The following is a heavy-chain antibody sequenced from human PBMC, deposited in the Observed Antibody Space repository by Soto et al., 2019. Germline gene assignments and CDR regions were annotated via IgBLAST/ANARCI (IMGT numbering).Heavy chain of an antibody. CDR1: GFTFSDFG. CDR2: ISYDGINR. Sequence: GGSLRLSCAASGFTFSDFGMHWVRRAPGKGLEWVAAISYDGINRYYADSMKGRFTISRDDSKNTLFLQVDSLRPADTAMYYCAKDNSMYCGGDCYNYLDDWGQGALVTVSS. J-gene: IGHJ4*02. D-gene: IGHD2-21*01. V-gene: IGHV3-30*18. CDR3: AKDNSMYCGGDCYNYLDD.